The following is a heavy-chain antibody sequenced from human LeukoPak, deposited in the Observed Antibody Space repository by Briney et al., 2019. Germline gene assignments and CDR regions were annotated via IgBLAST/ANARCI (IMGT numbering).Heavy chain of an antibody. CDR3: ARMGHGYSLDDAFDI. V-gene: IGHV1-69*05. J-gene: IGHJ3*02. CDR1: GGTFSSYA. CDR2: IIPIFGTA. D-gene: IGHD5-18*01. Sequence: SVKVSCKASGGTFSSYAISWVRQAPGQGLEWMGRIIPIFGTANYAQKFQGRVTITTDESTSTAYMELSSLRSEDTAVYYCARMGHGYSLDDAFDIWGQGTMVAVSS.